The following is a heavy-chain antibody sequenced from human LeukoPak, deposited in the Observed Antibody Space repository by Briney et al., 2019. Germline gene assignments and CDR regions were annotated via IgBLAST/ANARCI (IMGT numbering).Heavy chain of an antibody. V-gene: IGHV3-23*01. D-gene: IGHD2-15*01. Sequence: GGSLRLSCAASGFTFSTHAMTWVRQVPGKGLEWVSAISGSGGNTYYADSVKGRFTISRDNSKNTLFLQMNSLRAEDTAVYYCAKDDDLVVPRGVSYGMDVWGQGTTVTVSS. CDR3: AKDDDLVVPRGVSYGMDV. CDR1: GFTFSTHA. CDR2: ISGSGGNT. J-gene: IGHJ6*02.